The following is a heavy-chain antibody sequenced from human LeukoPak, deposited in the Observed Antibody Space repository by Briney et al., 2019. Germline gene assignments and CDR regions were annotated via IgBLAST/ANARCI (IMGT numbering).Heavy chain of an antibody. V-gene: IGHV3-64D*06. J-gene: IGHJ4*02. Sequence: GGSLRLSCSASGFAFSSYAMHWVRQAPGKGLEYLSGITNNGGTTYHPDSVKGRFTISRDNSKNTLYFQMSSLRAEDTAVYYCVKVSSTVGATYFDYWGQGTLVTVSS. CDR2: ITNNGGTT. CDR1: GFAFSSYA. D-gene: IGHD1-26*01. CDR3: VKVSSTVGATYFDY.